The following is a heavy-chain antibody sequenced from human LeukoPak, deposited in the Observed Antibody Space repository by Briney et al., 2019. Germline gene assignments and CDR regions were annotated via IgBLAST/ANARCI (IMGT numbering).Heavy chain of an antibody. J-gene: IGHJ4*02. Sequence: LPGGSLRLSCAASGFTVSSNYMSWFRQAPGKGLEWVSVIYSGGSTYYADSVKGRFTISRDNSKNTLYLQMNSLRAEDTAVYYCAREVGPYGGNSWGAFDYWGQGTLVTVSS. CDR1: GFTVSSNY. CDR2: IYSGGST. CDR3: AREVGPYGGNSWGAFDY. D-gene: IGHD4-23*01. V-gene: IGHV3-66*02.